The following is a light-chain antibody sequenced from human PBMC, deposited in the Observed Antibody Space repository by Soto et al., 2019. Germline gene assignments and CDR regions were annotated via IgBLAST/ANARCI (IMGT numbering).Light chain of an antibody. CDR1: SSDVGSYNL. V-gene: IGLV2-23*01. Sequence: QSVLTQPASVSGSPGQSITISCTGTSSDVGSYNLVSWYQQHPGKAPKLMIFEGSKRPSGVSNRFSGSKSGNTASLIISGLQAEDEADYYCCSYAGNSNYVFGTGTKVTVL. J-gene: IGLJ1*01. CDR2: EGS. CDR3: CSYAGNSNYV.